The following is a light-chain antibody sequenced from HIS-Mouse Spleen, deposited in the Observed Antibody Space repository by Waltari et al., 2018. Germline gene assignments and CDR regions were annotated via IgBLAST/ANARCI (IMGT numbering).Light chain of an antibody. J-gene: IGLJ1*01. CDR3: CSYAGSSTYV. Sequence: QSALTQPASVSGSPGQSITISCTGTSSDVGSYNLVSWYQQHPGKAPKPMIYEGSKRPSGVSNRFSGSKSSNTASLTISGLQAEDEADYYCCSYAGSSTYVFGTGTKVTVL. CDR2: EGS. CDR1: SSDVGSYNL. V-gene: IGLV2-23*01.